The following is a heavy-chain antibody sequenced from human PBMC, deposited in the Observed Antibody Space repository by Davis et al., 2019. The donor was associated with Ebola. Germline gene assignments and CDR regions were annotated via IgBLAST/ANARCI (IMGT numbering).Heavy chain of an antibody. V-gene: IGHV3-9*01. CDR2: ITWNSDSI. J-gene: IGHJ5*02. CDR3: AKALTSTTSWPNNWFDP. Sequence: SLKISCAAAGFTFDDYAMHWVRQPPGKGLEWVSGITWNSDSIGYADSVKGRFTISRDNAKSSLYLQMNSLRAEDTALYYCAKALTSTTSWPNNWFDPWGQGTLVTVSS. CDR1: GFTFDDYA. D-gene: IGHD2-2*01.